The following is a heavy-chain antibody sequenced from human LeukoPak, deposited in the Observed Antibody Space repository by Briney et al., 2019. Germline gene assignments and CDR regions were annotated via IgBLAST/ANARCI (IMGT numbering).Heavy chain of an antibody. CDR2: ISGSGGST. CDR1: GFTFSDYY. V-gene: IGHV3-23*01. CDR3: AKALYYYGFDI. Sequence: GGSLRLSCAASGFTFSDYYMSWIRQAPGKGLEWVSAISGSGGSTYYADSVKGRFTISRDNSKNTLYLQMNSLRAEDTAVYYCAKALYYYGFDIWGQGTMVTVSS. D-gene: IGHD3-10*01. J-gene: IGHJ3*02.